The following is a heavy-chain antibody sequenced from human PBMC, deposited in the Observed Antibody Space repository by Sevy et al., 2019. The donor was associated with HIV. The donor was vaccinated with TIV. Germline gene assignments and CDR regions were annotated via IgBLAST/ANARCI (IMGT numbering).Heavy chain of an antibody. J-gene: IGHJ5*02. V-gene: IGHV4-4*07. CDR2: IYTSGST. D-gene: IGHD1-26*01. Sequence: SETLSLTCTVSGGSISSYYWSWIRQPAGKGLEWIGRIYTSGSTNYNPSLKSRVTMSVDTSKNQFSRKLSSVTAADTAVYYCARSMGYSGSFRTPNWFDPWGQGTLVTVSS. CDR1: GGSISSYY. CDR3: ARSMGYSGSFRTPNWFDP.